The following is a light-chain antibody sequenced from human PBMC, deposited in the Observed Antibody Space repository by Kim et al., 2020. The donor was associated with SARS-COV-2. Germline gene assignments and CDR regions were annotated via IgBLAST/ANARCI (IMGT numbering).Light chain of an antibody. Sequence: SVKLAFTLSIGHSSYAIEWHQQQPEKGPRYLMKLNSDGSHSKGDGIPDRFSGSSSGAERYLTISSLQSEDEADYYCQTWGTGIRVFGGGTQLTVL. V-gene: IGLV4-69*01. CDR1: IGHSSYA. CDR2: LNSDGSH. J-gene: IGLJ3*02. CDR3: QTWGTGIRV.